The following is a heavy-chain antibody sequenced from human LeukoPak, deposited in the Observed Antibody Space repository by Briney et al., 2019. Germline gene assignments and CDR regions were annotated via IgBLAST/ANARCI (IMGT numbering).Heavy chain of an antibody. CDR3: ARETPEYD. Sequence: PGGSLRLSCAASGFTFSSYSMNWVRQAPGKGLEWVSYISSSSSTIYYADSVKGRFTISRDNAKNSLYPQMNSLRDEDTAVYYCARETPEYDWGQGTLDTVSS. D-gene: IGHD1-14*01. J-gene: IGHJ4*02. V-gene: IGHV3-48*02. CDR2: ISSSSSTI. CDR1: GFTFSSYS.